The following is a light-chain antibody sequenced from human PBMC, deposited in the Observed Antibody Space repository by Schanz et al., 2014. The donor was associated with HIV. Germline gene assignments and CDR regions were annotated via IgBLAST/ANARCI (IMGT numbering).Light chain of an antibody. CDR3: QSYDSSLSGHVL. CDR2: GAV. CDR1: PFNIGTDFD. V-gene: IGLV1-40*01. J-gene: IGLJ2*01. Sequence: QSVLTQPPSVSGAPGQRVSISCTGSPFNIGTDFDVNWYQPLPGRAPKLLIFGAVNRPSGVPDRFSGSVSGTSASLAISGLQSEDEADYYCQSYDSSLSGHVLFGGGTKLPVL.